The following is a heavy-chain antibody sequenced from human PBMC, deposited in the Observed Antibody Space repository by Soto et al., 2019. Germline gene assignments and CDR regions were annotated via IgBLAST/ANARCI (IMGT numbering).Heavy chain of an antibody. CDR3: ARTRAHNWNDESWFDP. Sequence: PSETLSLTCTVSGGSISSYYWSWIRQPPGKGLEWIGYIYYSGSTNYNPSLKSRVTISVDTSKNQFSLKLSSVTAADTAVYYCARTRAHNWNDESWFDPWGQGTLVTVSS. J-gene: IGHJ5*02. D-gene: IGHD1-1*01. V-gene: IGHV4-59*01. CDR1: GGSISSYY. CDR2: IYYSGST.